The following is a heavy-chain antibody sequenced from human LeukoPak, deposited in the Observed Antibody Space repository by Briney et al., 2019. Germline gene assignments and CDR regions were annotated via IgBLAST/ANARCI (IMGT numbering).Heavy chain of an antibody. Sequence: GESLKISCKGSGYSFTTHWIGWVRQMPGKGLELMGIIYPGGSDIRYSPSFQGQVTISADRSISTAYLQWSSLKASDTAMYYCASHRPFYDSSGYYYPVVPNWFDPWGQGTLVTVSS. V-gene: IGHV5-51*01. CDR1: GYSFTTHW. CDR3: ASHRPFYDSSGYYYPVVPNWFDP. CDR2: IYPGGSDI. D-gene: IGHD3-22*01. J-gene: IGHJ5*02.